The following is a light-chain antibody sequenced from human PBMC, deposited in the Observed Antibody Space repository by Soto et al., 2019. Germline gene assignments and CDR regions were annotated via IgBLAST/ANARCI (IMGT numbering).Light chain of an antibody. Sequence: DIQVTQSPSTLSASVGNRVTITCRASQSISSWLAWYQQKPGKAPKLLIYEVSTLHSGVPSRFSGTRSGTDFTLTISCLQSEDFAVYYCQQYNNWPLTFGGGTKVDIK. CDR1: QSISSW. J-gene: IGKJ4*01. V-gene: IGKV1-5*03. CDR3: QQYNNWPLT. CDR2: EVS.